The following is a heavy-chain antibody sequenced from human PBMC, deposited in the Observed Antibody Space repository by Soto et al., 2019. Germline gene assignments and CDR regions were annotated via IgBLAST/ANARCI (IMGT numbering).Heavy chain of an antibody. J-gene: IGHJ2*01. CDR2: IQSGGST. CDR3: SWVFQEEDGIRGVRSVSAFRLNRSSDL. Sequence: GEGLEWVSLIQSGGSTFYADSVKGRFTISRDNSKNTLFLQMNSLRVEDTAMYYCSWVFQEEDGIRGVRSVSAFRLNRSSDL. D-gene: IGHD3-10*02. V-gene: IGHV3-66*01.